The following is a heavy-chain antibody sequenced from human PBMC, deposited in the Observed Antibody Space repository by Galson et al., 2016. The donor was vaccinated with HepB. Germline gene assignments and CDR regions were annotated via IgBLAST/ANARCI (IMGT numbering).Heavy chain of an antibody. V-gene: IGHV6-1*01. CDR3: AKGSLEGGFDY. CDR2: TKYRSKWYF. CDR1: GDSVSDVGAA. J-gene: IGHJ4*02. D-gene: IGHD1-1*01. Sequence: CAISGDSVSDVGAAWNWVRQSPSTGLEWLGMTKYRSKWYFDYGASVKSRMTMSPATSKNQLSLQLNSVTPEDAAVYYCAKGSLEGGFDYWGQGSLVTVSS.